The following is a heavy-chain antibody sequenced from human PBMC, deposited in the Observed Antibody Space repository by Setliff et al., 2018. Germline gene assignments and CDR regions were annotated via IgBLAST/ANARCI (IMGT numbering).Heavy chain of an antibody. Sequence: GGSLRLSCAASGFTFRNSWMSWVRQAPGQGPEWVASIKEDESEKYYVDSVKGRFTISRDNAKSSLYLQMNSLRPEDTAVYYCASAYNWGQGALVTVSS. CDR2: IKEDESEK. D-gene: IGHD2-21*01. CDR1: GFTFRNSW. J-gene: IGHJ4*02. V-gene: IGHV3-7*03. CDR3: ASAYN.